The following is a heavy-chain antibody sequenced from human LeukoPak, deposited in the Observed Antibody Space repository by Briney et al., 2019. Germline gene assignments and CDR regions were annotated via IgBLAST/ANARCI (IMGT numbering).Heavy chain of an antibody. V-gene: IGHV3-23*01. Sequence: GGSLRLSCAASGVTLRNYGLSWVRHTPGKGLEWVSAIRGSGDTTFYADSVKGRFTISRDNSENTVYLQMNSLRAEDTAVYYCAGGAVLRFLEWLLEDYYYMDVWGKGTTVTVSS. D-gene: IGHD3-3*01. CDR1: GVTLRNYG. J-gene: IGHJ6*03. CDR3: AGGAVLRFLEWLLEDYYYMDV. CDR2: IRGSGDTT.